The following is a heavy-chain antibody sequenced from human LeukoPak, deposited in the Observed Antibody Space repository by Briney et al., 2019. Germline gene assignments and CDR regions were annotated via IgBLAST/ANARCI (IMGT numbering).Heavy chain of an antibody. CDR1: GFTFSSYW. CDR2: VHPSESP. J-gene: IGHJ4*02. Sequence: PGGSLRLSCAASGFTFSSYWMSWVRQPPGEGLEWLGEVHPSESPNYNSSLKNRVTMLLDKSKNQFSLELTSVTAADTAVYYCATYYDGRPYKFDYWGPGTLVTVSS. V-gene: IGHV4-4*02. CDR3: ATYYDGRPYKFDY. D-gene: IGHD3-16*01.